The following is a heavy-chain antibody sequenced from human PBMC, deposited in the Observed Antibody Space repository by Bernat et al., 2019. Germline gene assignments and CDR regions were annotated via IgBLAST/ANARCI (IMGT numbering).Heavy chain of an antibody. CDR3: ARHLEAMGTPNWFDP. CDR2: IYYSGGT. D-gene: IGHD7-27*01. J-gene: IGHJ5*02. Sequence: QLQLQESGPGLVKPSETLSLTCTVSGGSISSSSYYWGWIRQPPGKGLEWIGSIYYSGGTYYNPSLKSRVTISVDTSKNQFSLKLSSVTAADTAVYYCARHLEAMGTPNWFDPWGQGTLVTVSS. CDR1: GGSISSSSYY. V-gene: IGHV4-39*01.